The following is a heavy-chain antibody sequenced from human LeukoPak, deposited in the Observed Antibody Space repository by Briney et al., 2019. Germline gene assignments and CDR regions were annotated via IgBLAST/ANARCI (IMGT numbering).Heavy chain of an antibody. J-gene: IGHJ4*02. D-gene: IGHD2-21*01. Sequence: ASVKVSCKASGYAFISYGISWVRQAPGQGLEWMGWMNPESGGTGYSQKFQGRVTMTRDSSRSTAYMELISLRFEDTAIYYCTRAIRHQLLSDYWGQGTLVTVSS. V-gene: IGHV1-8*01. CDR2: MNPESGGT. CDR1: GYAFISYG. CDR3: TRAIRHQLLSDY.